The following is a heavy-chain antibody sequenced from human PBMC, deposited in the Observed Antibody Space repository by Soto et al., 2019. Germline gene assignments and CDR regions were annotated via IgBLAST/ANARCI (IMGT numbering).Heavy chain of an antibody. CDR3: ARRHSGGFFRFFDS. J-gene: IGHJ4*01. CDR1: GGSLSTNP. CDR2: TGSGTGPG. V-gene: IGHV1-69*06. D-gene: IGHD2-15*01. Sequence: ASVKVSCKASGGSLSTNPISWVRQAPGQGLEWMGGTGSGTGPGNHAQKFQGRLTVTADKSTSTVYMELTNLSSEDTAVYYCARRHSGGFFRFFDSWGHGTLVSYSS.